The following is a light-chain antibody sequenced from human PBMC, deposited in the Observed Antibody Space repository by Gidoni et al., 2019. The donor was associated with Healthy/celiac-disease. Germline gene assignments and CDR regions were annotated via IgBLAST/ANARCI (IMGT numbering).Light chain of an antibody. V-gene: IGLV3-25*03. CDR1: ALPKQY. CDR3: QSADSSGTYE. Sequence: SYELTQPPSVSVSPGQTARITCSGDALPKQYAYWYQQKPGQAPVLVIYKDSERPSGIPERFSGSSSGTTGTLTISGVQAEDEADYYCQSADSSGTYEFGGGTKLTVL. J-gene: IGLJ3*02. CDR2: KDS.